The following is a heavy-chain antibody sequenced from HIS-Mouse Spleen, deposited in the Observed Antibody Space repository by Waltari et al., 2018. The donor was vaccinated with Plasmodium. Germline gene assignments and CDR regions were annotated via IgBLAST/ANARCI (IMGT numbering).Heavy chain of an antibody. CDR2: IYYSGST. V-gene: IGHV4-59*01. Sequence: QVQLQESGPGLVKPSETLSLTCTVSGGSISSYYWSWIRQPRGKGLEWIAYIYYSGSTNYNPALKSRVTISVDTSKNQFSLKLSSVTAADTSVFYCARGGYSSSSYYFDYWGQGTLVTVSS. CDR1: GGSISSYY. J-gene: IGHJ4*02. CDR3: ARGGYSSSSYYFDY. D-gene: IGHD6-6*01.